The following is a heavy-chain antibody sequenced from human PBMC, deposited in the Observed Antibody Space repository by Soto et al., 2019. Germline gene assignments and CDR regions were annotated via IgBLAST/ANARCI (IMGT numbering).Heavy chain of an antibody. CDR2: ISYDGSET. J-gene: IGHJ4*02. V-gene: IGHV3-30*18. D-gene: IGHD3-16*01. Sequence: PGGSLRLSCTTSGFNFLMYVMHWVRQAPGKGLEWVAVISYDGSETYYADSVKGRFAISRDNSKNTVFLQMSSLGTNDTSVYYCAKDPRRNDYVWGSISRFEYWGQGPQVTVSS. CDR1: GFNFLMYV. CDR3: AKDPRRNDYVWGSISRFEY.